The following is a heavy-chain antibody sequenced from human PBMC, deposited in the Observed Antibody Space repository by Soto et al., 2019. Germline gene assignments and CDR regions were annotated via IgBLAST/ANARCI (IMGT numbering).Heavy chain of an antibody. CDR2: MNPNSGNT. CDR3: ARVSRPWTMGRGVINGPRRAFDI. D-gene: IGHD3-10*01. J-gene: IGHJ3*02. Sequence: ASVKVSFKASGYTFTSYDINWVRQATGQGLEWMGWMNPNSGNTGYAQKFQGRVTMTRNTSISTAYMELSSLRSEDTAVYYCARVSRPWTMGRGVINGPRRAFDIWGQGTMVTGSS. V-gene: IGHV1-8*01. CDR1: GYTFTSYD.